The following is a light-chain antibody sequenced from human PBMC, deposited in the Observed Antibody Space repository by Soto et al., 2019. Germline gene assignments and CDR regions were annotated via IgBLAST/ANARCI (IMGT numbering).Light chain of an antibody. CDR1: QTISSSV. Sequence: EIVLTQSPGTLSLFPGERSTLSCRASQTISSSVVAWDQQKPGQAPRLLSYGSSTKATGIPDRFSGSGSGHDFPLTITTLDPEDFAVYCCQHFGISPRNFGQGTGLE. CDR3: QHFGISPRN. J-gene: IGKJ2*01. V-gene: IGKV3-20*01. CDR2: GSS.